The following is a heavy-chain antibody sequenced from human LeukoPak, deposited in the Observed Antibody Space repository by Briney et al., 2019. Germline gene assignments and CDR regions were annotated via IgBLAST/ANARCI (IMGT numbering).Heavy chain of an antibody. V-gene: IGHV1-8*01. J-gene: IGHJ6*03. Sequence: ASVKVSCKASGHTFTSYDINWVRQSTGQGLEWMGWMNPNSGNTGYAQKFQGRVTMTRNTSISTAYMELSSLRSEDTAVYYCARGLFYPRFWPYYYYYYMDVWGKGTTVTVSS. CDR3: ARGLFYPRFWPYYYYYYMDV. CDR1: GHTFTSYD. CDR2: MNPNSGNT. D-gene: IGHD3-3*01.